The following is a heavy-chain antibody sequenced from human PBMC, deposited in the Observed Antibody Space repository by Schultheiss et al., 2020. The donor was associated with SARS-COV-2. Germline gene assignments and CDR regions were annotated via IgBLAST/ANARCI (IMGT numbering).Heavy chain of an antibody. D-gene: IGHD3-10*01. Sequence: SETLSLTCTVSGGSISSSSYYWGWIRQPPGKGLEWIGSIYYSGSTNYNPSLKSRVTISVDTSKNQFSLKLSSVTAADTAVYYCASFGRYGSGSYLGYYYGMDVWGQGTTVTVSS. CDR2: IYYSGST. J-gene: IGHJ6*02. CDR1: GGSISSSSYY. V-gene: IGHV4-39*07. CDR3: ASFGRYGSGSYLGYYYGMDV.